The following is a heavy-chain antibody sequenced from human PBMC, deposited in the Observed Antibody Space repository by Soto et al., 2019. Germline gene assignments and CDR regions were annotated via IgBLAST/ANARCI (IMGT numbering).Heavy chain of an antibody. D-gene: IGHD6-13*01. CDR3: AQAAIPGSSWYFWFGP. CDR2: IIPLFGTT. V-gene: IGHV1-69*01. Sequence: QVQLVQSGSEVKMPGSSVKVSCKTSGGTFSRHAINWVRQAPGQGLEWMGGIIPLFGTTNYAQKFKGRVTISEDESTRTASMALSSLPSEDEALYYCAQAAIPGSSWYFWFGPWGQGTLVTVSS. J-gene: IGHJ5*02. CDR1: GGTFSRHA.